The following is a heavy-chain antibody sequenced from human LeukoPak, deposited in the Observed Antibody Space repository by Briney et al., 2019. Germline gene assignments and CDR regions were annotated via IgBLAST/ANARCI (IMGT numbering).Heavy chain of an antibody. Sequence: SETLSLTCTVSGGSISSSSYYWGWIRQPPGKGLEWIGSIYYSGSTYYNPSLKSRVTISVDTSKNQFSLKLSSVTAADTAVYYCARSCYYGSGSYCLLYVFDYWGQGTLVTVSS. CDR2: IYYSGST. D-gene: IGHD3-10*01. CDR1: GGSISSSSYY. J-gene: IGHJ4*02. V-gene: IGHV4-39*07. CDR3: ARSCYYGSGSYCLLYVFDY.